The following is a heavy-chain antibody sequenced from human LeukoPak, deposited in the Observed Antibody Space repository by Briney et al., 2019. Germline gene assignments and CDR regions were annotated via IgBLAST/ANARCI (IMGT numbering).Heavy chain of an antibody. D-gene: IGHD6-13*01. CDR3: AKDQGSSWYGAWFDP. CDR2: IRYDGSNK. Sequence: GGSLRLSCAASGFTFSSYGMHWVRQAPGKGLEWVAFIRYDGSNKYYSDSVKGRFTISRDNSKNTLYLQMNSLRAEDTAVYYCAKDQGSSWYGAWFDPWGQGTLVTVSS. V-gene: IGHV3-30*02. CDR1: GFTFSSYG. J-gene: IGHJ5*02.